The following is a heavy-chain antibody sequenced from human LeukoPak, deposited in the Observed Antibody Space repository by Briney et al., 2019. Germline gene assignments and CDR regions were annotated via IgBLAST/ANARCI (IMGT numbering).Heavy chain of an antibody. J-gene: IGHJ3*02. V-gene: IGHV1-69*06. CDR3: ASDLPAVAVGAFDI. Sequence: GASVKVSCKASGGTFSSYAISWVRQAPGQGLEWMGGIIPIFGTANYAQRFQGRVTITADKSTSTAYMELSSLRSEDTAVYYCASDLPAVAVGAFDIWGQGTMVTVSS. D-gene: IGHD6-19*01. CDR1: GGTFSSYA. CDR2: IIPIFGTA.